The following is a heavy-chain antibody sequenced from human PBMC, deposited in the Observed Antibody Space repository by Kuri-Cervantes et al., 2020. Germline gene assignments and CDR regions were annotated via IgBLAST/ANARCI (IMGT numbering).Heavy chain of an antibody. J-gene: IGHJ4*02. V-gene: IGHV3-64*01. Sequence: GGSLRLSCAASGFTFSSYAMHWVRQAPGKGLEYVSAISSNGGSTYYANSVKGRFTISRDNSKNTLYLQMGSLRAEDMAVYYCARVGVTDDYWGQGTLVTVSS. CDR1: GFTFSSYA. CDR2: ISSNGGST. CDR3: ARVGVTDDY. D-gene: IGHD2-21*02.